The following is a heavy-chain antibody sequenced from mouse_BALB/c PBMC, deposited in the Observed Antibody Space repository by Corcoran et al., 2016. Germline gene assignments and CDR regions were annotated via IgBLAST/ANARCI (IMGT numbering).Heavy chain of an antibody. CDR1: GYTFTSYW. Sequence: QVQLQQSGAELAKPGASVKMSCKASGYTFTSYWMHWVKQRPGQGLEWIGYINPSTGYTEYNQKFKDKATLNADKSSSTAYMQLSSLTSEDSAVYYCYYGSSYAMDYWGQGTSVTVSS. V-gene: IGHV1-7*01. CDR3: YYGSSYAMDY. D-gene: IGHD1-1*01. J-gene: IGHJ4*01. CDR2: INPSTGYT.